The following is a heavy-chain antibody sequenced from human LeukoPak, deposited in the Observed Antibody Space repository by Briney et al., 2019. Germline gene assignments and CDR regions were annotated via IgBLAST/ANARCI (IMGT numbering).Heavy chain of an antibody. CDR1: GGTFSSYA. Sequence: ASVKVSCKASGGTFSSYAISWVRQAPGQGLEWMGWISAYNGNTNYAQKLQGRVTMTTDTSTSTAYMELRSLRSDDTAVYYCARDLIAAAGTFFDYWGQGTLVTVSS. CDR2: ISAYNGNT. D-gene: IGHD6-13*01. V-gene: IGHV1-18*01. J-gene: IGHJ4*02. CDR3: ARDLIAAAGTFFDY.